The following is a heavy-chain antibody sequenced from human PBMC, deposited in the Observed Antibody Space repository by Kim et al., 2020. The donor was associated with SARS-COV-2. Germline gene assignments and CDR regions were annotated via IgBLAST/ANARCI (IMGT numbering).Heavy chain of an antibody. CDR3: ARGAFGGSYYYCYGLDV. V-gene: IGHV5-51*01. J-gene: IGHJ6*02. CDR2: IYPGDSNT. Sequence: GESLKISCKSSGYTFVNYWIAWVRQMPGKGLAWMGIIYPGDSNTIYSPSFQGQVTIPVDKSISTAYLQRTSLKASDTAMYYCARGAFGGSYYYCYGLDVWGQGTTVTVSS. D-gene: IGHD3-10*01. CDR1: GYTFVNYW.